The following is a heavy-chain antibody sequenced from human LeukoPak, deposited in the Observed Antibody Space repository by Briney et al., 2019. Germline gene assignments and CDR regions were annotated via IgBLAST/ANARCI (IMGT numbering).Heavy chain of an antibody. D-gene: IGHD2-2*01. V-gene: IGHV3-7*01. CDR2: IKQDGSEK. CDR1: GFTFSNYW. Sequence: GGSLRLSCAASGFTFSNYWMSWVRQAPGKGLEWVAKIKQDGSEKYYVDSVKGRFTISRDNAKNSLSLQMNSLRAEDTAVYYCARDQGYCTSASCRGDAFDVWGQGSMISVPS. CDR3: ARDQGYCTSASCRGDAFDV. J-gene: IGHJ3*01.